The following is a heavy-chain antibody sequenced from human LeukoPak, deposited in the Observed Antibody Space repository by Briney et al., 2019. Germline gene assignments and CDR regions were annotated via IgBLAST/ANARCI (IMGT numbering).Heavy chain of an antibody. Sequence: SVKVSCKTSGYTFTGYYVNWVRQAPGQGLEWMGWVNPDNGVTHFSQKFQGRVTMTRDTSISTAYMELNRLTSDDTAVYYCARYSVDFGPWFPEFWGQGTLVTVSS. J-gene: IGHJ4*02. CDR3: ARYSVDFGPWFPEF. CDR2: VNPDNGVT. CDR1: GYTFTGYY. D-gene: IGHD1-26*01. V-gene: IGHV1-2*02.